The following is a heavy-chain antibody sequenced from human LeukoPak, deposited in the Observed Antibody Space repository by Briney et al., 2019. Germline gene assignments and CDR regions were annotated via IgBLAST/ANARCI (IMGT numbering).Heavy chain of an antibody. CDR2: IRYDGSNK. CDR3: AKGSGYEARYYYYYMDV. Sequence: GGSLRLSCAASGFTFSSYGMHWVRQAPGKGLEWVAFIRYDGSNKYYADSVKGRFTIPRDNSKNTLYLHVNSLRPEDTAVYYCAKGSGYEARYYYYYMDVWGKGTTVTISS. D-gene: IGHD5-12*01. J-gene: IGHJ6*03. V-gene: IGHV3-30*02. CDR1: GFTFSSYG.